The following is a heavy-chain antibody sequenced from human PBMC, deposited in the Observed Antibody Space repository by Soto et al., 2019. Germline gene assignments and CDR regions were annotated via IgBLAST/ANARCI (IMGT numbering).Heavy chain of an antibody. CDR3: ARDYSYQRAMDV. D-gene: IGHD2-15*01. Sequence: PWWSLRLSCSASVFTFSNFAMYWFRQAPGKGLEWVTVISYDGSHKYYADSVKGRFTISRDNSKNTLYLQMNNLRAEDSAVYFCARDYSYQRAMDVWGQGTTVTVS. V-gene: IGHV3-30-3*01. J-gene: IGHJ6*02. CDR2: ISYDGSHK. CDR1: VFTFSNFA.